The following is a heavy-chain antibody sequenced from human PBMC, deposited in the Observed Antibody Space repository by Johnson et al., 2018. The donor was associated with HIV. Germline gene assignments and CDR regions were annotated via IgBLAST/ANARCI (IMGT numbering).Heavy chain of an antibody. Sequence: VQLVESGGGLVQPGGSLRLSCAASGFSVSDNYVSWVRQAPGKGLEWVSVIYATNNTYYGAAAKGSFILSSDNSKNTLYLQMNSLRAEDTAVDYCARGARGDLEWLLSGHAFDIWGQGTMVTVSS. CDR1: GFSVSDNY. CDR2: IYATNNT. CDR3: ARGARGDLEWLLSGHAFDI. J-gene: IGHJ3*02. D-gene: IGHD3-3*01. V-gene: IGHV3-66*01.